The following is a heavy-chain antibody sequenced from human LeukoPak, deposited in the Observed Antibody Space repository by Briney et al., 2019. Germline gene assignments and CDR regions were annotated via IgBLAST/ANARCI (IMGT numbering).Heavy chain of an antibody. V-gene: IGHV1-18*04. CDR1: GYTFTSYY. D-gene: IGHD6-13*01. CDR3: ARDLGPYIAAAGTVHY. J-gene: IGHJ4*02. Sequence: GASVKVSCKASGYTFTSYYMHWVRQATGQGLEWMGWISAYNGNTDYAQKFQGRVTMTTDTSTSTAYMELRSLRSDDTAVYYCARDLGPYIAAAGTVHYWGQGTLVTVSS. CDR2: ISAYNGNT.